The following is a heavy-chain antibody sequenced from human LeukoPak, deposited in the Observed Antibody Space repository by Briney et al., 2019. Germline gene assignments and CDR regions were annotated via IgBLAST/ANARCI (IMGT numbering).Heavy chain of an antibody. CDR3: AKVRSYDNNGYYDY. D-gene: IGHD3-22*01. J-gene: IGHJ4*02. Sequence: GGSLRLSCAASGFTFDDYAMHWVRQAPGKGLEWVSLISWDGGSTYYADSVKGRFTISRDNSKNSLYLQMNSLRAEDAALYSCAKVRSYDNNGYYDYWGQGTLVTVSS. CDR1: GFTFDDYA. CDR2: ISWDGGST. V-gene: IGHV3-43D*04.